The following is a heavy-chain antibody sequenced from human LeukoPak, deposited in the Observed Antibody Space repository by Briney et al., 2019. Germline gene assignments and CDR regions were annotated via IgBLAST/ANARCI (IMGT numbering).Heavy chain of an antibody. CDR1: GGSFSGYY. J-gene: IGHJ5*02. CDR3: ARGSCSYGRNWFDP. V-gene: IGHV4-34*01. D-gene: IGHD5-18*01. CDR2: INHSGST. Sequence: SETLSLTCAVYGGSFSGYYWSWIRQPPGKGLEWIGEINHSGSTNYNPSLKSRVTISVDTSKNQFSLKLSSVTAADTAVYYCARGSCSYGRNWFDPWGQGTLVTVSS.